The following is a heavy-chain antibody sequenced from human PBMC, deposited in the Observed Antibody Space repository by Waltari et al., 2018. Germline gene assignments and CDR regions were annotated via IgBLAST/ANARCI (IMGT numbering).Heavy chain of an antibody. CDR2: IRHDASNK. Sequence: QVQVVESGVGVVRRGGSLGFSWAGAGFPLVGDSMHWVRQAPGKGLEWIAFIRHDASNKFYVDSVKGRFTISRDVSSHTLYLQMDRLRSEDTAVYFCQFVHWNGDFDFWGQGTLVTVSS. CDR1: GFPLVGDS. D-gene: IGHD1-1*01. J-gene: IGHJ4*02. V-gene: IGHV3-30*02. CDR3: QFVHWNGDFDF.